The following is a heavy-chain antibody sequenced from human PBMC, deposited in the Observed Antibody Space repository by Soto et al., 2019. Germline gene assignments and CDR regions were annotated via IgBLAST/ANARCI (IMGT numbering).Heavy chain of an antibody. CDR2: ISYDGSNK. CDR3: AKGLYSSSSDLDY. CDR1: GFTFSSYG. D-gene: IGHD6-6*01. J-gene: IGHJ4*02. V-gene: IGHV3-30*18. Sequence: VGSLRLSCAASGFTFSSYGMHWVRQAPGKGLEWVAVISYDGSNKYYADSVKGRFTISRDNSKNTLYLQMNSLRAEDTAVYYCAKGLYSSSSDLDYWGQGTLVTVSS.